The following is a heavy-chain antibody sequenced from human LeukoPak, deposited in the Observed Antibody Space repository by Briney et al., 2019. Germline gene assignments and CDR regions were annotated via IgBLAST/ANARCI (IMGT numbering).Heavy chain of an antibody. D-gene: IGHD2-15*01. CDR2: INHSGST. CDR1: GGSFSGHY. V-gene: IGHV4-34*01. J-gene: IGHJ5*02. Sequence: SETLSLTCAVYGGSFSGHYWSWIRQPPGKGLEWIGEINHSGSTNYNPSLKSRVTISVDTSKNQFSLKLSSVTAADTAVYYCARGGYCSGGSCYGDRWFDPWGQGTLVTVSS. CDR3: ARGGYCSGGSCYGDRWFDP.